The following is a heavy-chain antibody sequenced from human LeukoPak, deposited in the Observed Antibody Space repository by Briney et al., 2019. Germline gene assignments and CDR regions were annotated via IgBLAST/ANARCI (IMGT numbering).Heavy chain of an antibody. J-gene: IGHJ4*02. CDR3: VRIAASGRGFDY. Sequence: GGSLRLSWAASGFTLSSHWMTWVRQAPGKGLECVANIKGDGSEQYYVDSVRGRFTTSRDNAQNSLHVQLSSLRAEDTAVYYCVRIAASGRGFDYWGQGTLVPVSS. D-gene: IGHD6-13*01. CDR2: IKGDGSEQ. CDR1: GFTLSSHW. V-gene: IGHV3-7*01.